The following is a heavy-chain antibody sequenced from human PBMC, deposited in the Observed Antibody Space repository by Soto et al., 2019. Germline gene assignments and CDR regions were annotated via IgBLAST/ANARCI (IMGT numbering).Heavy chain of an antibody. J-gene: IGHJ4*02. CDR3: ATLGPYYYDSSGYYPFGY. CDR1: VYSFTGSY. Sequence: GSVKVSYRASVYSFTGSYMQWVRQAPGQGLEWMGWINPNSGGTNYAQKFQGRVTMTRDTSISTAYMELSRLRSDDTAVYYCATLGPYYYDSSGYYPFGYWGQGTLVTVSS. V-gene: IGHV1-2*02. D-gene: IGHD3-22*01. CDR2: INPNSGGT.